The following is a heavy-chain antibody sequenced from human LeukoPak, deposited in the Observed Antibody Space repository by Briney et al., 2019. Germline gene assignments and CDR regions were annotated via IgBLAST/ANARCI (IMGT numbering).Heavy chain of an antibody. V-gene: IGHV4-39*01. CDR1: GGSISSSSYY. CDR2: IYYSGST. CDR3: ARIITMIVVVHDAFDI. J-gene: IGHJ3*02. D-gene: IGHD3-22*01. Sequence: SETLSPTCTVPGGSISSSSYYWGWIRQPPVKGLEGTGRIYYSGSTYYDPSFKSRVTISVDTSKNQFSLKLSSVTAADTAVYYCARIITMIVVVHDAFDIWGQGTMVTVSS.